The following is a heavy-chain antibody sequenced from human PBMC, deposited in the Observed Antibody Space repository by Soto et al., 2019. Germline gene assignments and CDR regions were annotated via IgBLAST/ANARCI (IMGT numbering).Heavy chain of an antibody. V-gene: IGHV4-31*03. Sequence: QVQLQESGPGLVKPSQTLSLTCTVSGGSISSGGYYWNWIRQHPGKGLEWIGYIYYIGSTYFNPALKSRVTISLATSKNQFSLKLSSVTAADTAVYYCARSVFPWGQGMLGTVSS. CDR2: IYYIGST. CDR3: ARSVFP. CDR1: GGSISSGGYY. J-gene: IGHJ5*02.